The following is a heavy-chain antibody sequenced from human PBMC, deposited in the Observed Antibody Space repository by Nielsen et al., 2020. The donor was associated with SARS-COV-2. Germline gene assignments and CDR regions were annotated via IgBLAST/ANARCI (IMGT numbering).Heavy chain of an antibody. J-gene: IGHJ4*02. CDR3: AKGDSTVVTSRPFDS. Sequence: GESLKISCAASGFTFSSYGMHWVRQAPGKGLEWVAVISYDGSNKYYADSVKGRFTISRDNSNNMLYLQMNSLRPEDTALYYCAKGDSTVVTSRPFDSWGQGTLVTVSS. CDR1: GFTFSSYG. V-gene: IGHV3-30*18. CDR2: ISYDGSNK. D-gene: IGHD4-23*01.